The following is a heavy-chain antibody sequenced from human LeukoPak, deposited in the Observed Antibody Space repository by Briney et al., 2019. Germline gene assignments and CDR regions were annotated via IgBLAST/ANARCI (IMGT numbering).Heavy chain of an antibody. CDR3: ARENGSGWYVPNFDC. D-gene: IGHD6-19*01. CDR1: GYTFTSYD. J-gene: IGHJ4*02. Sequence: ASVKVSCKASGYTFTSYDINWVRQATGQGPEWMGWMNRNSGNTGYAQKFQGRVTMTRNTSISTAYMELSSLRSEDTAVYYCARENGSGWYVPNFDCWGQGTLVTVSS. CDR2: MNRNSGNT. V-gene: IGHV1-8*01.